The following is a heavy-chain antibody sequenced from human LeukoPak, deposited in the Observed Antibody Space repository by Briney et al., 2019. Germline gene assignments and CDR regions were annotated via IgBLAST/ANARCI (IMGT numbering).Heavy chain of an antibody. Sequence: SETLSLTCTVSGGSISSGGYYWSWIRQHPGKGLEWIGYIYYSGSTYYNPSLKSRVTISVDTSKNQFSLKLSSVTAADTAVYYCASKRFIAVAGFGYWGQGTLVTVSS. CDR2: IYYSGST. V-gene: IGHV4-31*03. CDR1: GGSISSGGYY. J-gene: IGHJ4*02. CDR3: ASKRFIAVAGFGY. D-gene: IGHD6-19*01.